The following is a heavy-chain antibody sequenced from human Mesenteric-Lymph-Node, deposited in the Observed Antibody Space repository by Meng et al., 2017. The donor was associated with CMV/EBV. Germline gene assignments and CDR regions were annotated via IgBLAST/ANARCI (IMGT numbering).Heavy chain of an antibody. V-gene: IGHV3-48*04. CDR1: GFSFSSYS. CDR2: ISSGGSTI. CDR3: AREIGGSYSYLGMDV. J-gene: IGHJ6*02. Sequence: GGSLRLSCAASGFSFSSYSMNWVRQAPGKGLEWVSYISSGGSTIYYADSVKGRFTISRDSAKNSLYLQMNSLRAEDTAVYYCAREIGGSYSYLGMDVWGQGTTVTVSS. D-gene: IGHD1-26*01.